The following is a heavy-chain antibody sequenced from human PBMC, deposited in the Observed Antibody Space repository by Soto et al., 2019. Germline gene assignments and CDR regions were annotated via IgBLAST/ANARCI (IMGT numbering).Heavy chain of an antibody. CDR2: ISYDGSNK. J-gene: IGHJ4*02. Sequence: QVQLVESGGGVVQPGRSLRLSCAASGFTFSSYAMHWVRQAPGKGLEWVAVISYDGSNKYYADSVKGRFTISRDNSKNTLYLQMNSLRAEDTAVYYCARDPYSSSPYFDYWGQGTLVTVSS. V-gene: IGHV3-30-3*01. D-gene: IGHD6-6*01. CDR3: ARDPYSSSPYFDY. CDR1: GFTFSSYA.